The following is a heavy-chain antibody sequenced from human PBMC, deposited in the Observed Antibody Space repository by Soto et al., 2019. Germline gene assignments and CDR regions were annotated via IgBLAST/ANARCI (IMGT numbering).Heavy chain of an antibody. V-gene: IGHV3-21*01. CDR1: GFTFSSYS. Sequence: GGSLSLSCAASGFTFSSYSMNWVRQAPGKGLEWVSSISSSSSYIYYADSVKGRFTISRDNAKNSLYLQMNSLRAEDTAVYYCARSSDYYYYMDVWGKGTTVTVSS. CDR2: ISSSSSYI. CDR3: ARSSDYYYYMDV. J-gene: IGHJ6*03.